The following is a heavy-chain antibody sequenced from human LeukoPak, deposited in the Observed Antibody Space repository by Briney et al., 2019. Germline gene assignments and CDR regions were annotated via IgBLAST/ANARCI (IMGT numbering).Heavy chain of an antibody. CDR1: GGSISSGEYY. Sequence: SEALSLTCTVSGGSISSGEYYWSGIRQRQGKGLDGIGYIYYIGCNYYNASLKSRVTILVDTSKNQFPLKQQSVTPAATAVYYCATDLIGHYFAFDIWGQGTMFTVSS. J-gene: IGHJ3*02. CDR2: IYYIGCN. D-gene: IGHD4-17*01. CDR3: ATDLIGHYFAFDI. V-gene: IGHV4-30-4*01.